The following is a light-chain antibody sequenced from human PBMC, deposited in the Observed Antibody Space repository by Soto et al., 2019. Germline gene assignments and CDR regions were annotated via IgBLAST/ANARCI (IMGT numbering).Light chain of an antibody. CDR2: AAS. J-gene: IGKJ1*01. Sequence: DIQMTQSPSSVSASVGDRITITCRASQGISSWLTWYQQKPGKAPRLLIYAASSLQSGVPSRFSGSGSGTDFTLTITSLQPEDFATYFCQQAKGFPWTFGQGTKVEIK. CDR3: QQAKGFPWT. CDR1: QGISSW. V-gene: IGKV1-12*01.